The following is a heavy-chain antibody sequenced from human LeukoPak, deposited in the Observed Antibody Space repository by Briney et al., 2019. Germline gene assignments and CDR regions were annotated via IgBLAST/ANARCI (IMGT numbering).Heavy chain of an antibody. CDR2: IYYSGST. V-gene: IGHV4-59*01. Sequence: SETLSLTCTVSGGSISSYYWSWIRQPPGKGLEWIGYIYYSGSTNYNPSLKSRVTISVDTSKNQFSLKLSSVTAADTAVYFCATYVSYYSDIGWFEPWGQGTLVTVSS. D-gene: IGHD3-22*01. CDR1: GGSISSYY. CDR3: ATYVSYYSDIGWFEP. J-gene: IGHJ5*02.